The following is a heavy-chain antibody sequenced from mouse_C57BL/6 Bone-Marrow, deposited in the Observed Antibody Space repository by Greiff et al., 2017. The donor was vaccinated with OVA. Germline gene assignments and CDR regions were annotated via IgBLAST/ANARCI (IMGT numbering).Heavy chain of an antibody. CDR3: AIRKDSSGHVAAMDD. CDR1: GYTFTSYW. CDR2: IHPSDSDT. D-gene: IGHD3-2*02. V-gene: IGHV1-74*01. Sequence: QVHVKQPGAELVKPGASVKVSCKASGYTFTSYWMHWVKQRPGQGLVWIGRIHPSDSDTNYNQQFKGKATLTVDTSSSTAYMQLSSLTSEDSAVYYCAIRKDSSGHVAAMDDWGQGTSVTVSS. J-gene: IGHJ4*01.